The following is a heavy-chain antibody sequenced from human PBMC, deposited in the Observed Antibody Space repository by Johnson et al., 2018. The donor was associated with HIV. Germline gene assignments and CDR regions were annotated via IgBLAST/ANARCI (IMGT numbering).Heavy chain of an antibody. V-gene: IGHV3-30*02. CDR3: AREGGAFYDSSGSLAFDI. CDR1: GFTFSSYG. CDR2: IRYDGSNK. D-gene: IGHD3-22*01. J-gene: IGHJ3*02. Sequence: QVQLVESGGGVVQPGGSLRLSCAASGFTFSSYGMHWVRQAPGKGLEWVAFIRYDGSNKYYADSVKGRFIISRDNSKSTRYVQRNRLTVDDTAVYYCAREGGAFYDSSGSLAFDIWGQGTMVTVSS.